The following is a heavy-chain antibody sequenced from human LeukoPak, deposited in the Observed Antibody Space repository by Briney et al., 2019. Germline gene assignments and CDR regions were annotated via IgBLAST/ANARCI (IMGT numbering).Heavy chain of an antibody. CDR2: IYYSGST. CDR3: ARARGMRVRWELPNPQPFDY. D-gene: IGHD1-26*01. Sequence: PSETLSLTCTVSGGSISSYYWSWIRQPPGKGLEWIGYIYYSGSTNYNPSLKSRVTISVDTSKNQFSLKLSSVTAADTAVYYCARARGMRVRWELPNPQPFDYWGQGTLVTVSS. J-gene: IGHJ4*02. CDR1: GGSISSYY. V-gene: IGHV4-59*01.